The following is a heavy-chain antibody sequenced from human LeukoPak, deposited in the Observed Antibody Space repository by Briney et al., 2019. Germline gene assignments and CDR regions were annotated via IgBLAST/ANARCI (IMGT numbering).Heavy chain of an antibody. CDR1: GFTFTTYA. D-gene: IGHD5-18*01. V-gene: IGHV3-64*01. J-gene: IGHJ4*02. CDR3: ARWTGGYTYGLDY. Sequence: PGGSLRLSCAASGFTFTTYAMHWVRQAPGKGLEYVSAISSDGGRTYYANSVKGRFTISRDNSKNTLYLQMGSLRAEDMAVYYCARWTGGYTYGLDYWGQGTLVTVSS. CDR2: ISSDGGRT.